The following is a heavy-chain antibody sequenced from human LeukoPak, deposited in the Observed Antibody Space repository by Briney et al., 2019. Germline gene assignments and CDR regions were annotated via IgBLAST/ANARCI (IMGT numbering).Heavy chain of an antibody. J-gene: IGHJ4*02. CDR1: VYTFTSYY. CDR2: INPSGVRT. Sequence: ASVNVSRTASVYTFTSYYMHWGRQAPGQGVARMGIINPSGVRTSYAQKFKGRVTMTRDTPTSTDYMERRSLRSEDTAVYYCARDHTSAKPSYDYDSSGYYFDDWGQGTLVTVSS. D-gene: IGHD3-22*01. CDR3: ARDHTSAKPSYDYDSSGYYFDD. V-gene: IGHV1-46*01.